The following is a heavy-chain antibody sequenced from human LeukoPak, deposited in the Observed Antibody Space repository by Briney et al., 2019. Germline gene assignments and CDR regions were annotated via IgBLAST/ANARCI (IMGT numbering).Heavy chain of an antibody. CDR1: GGSISSSSYY. CDR3: ARLLDGYNYGDY. V-gene: IGHV4-39*01. J-gene: IGHJ4*02. D-gene: IGHD5-24*01. CDR2: IYYSGST. Sequence: PSETLSLTCTVSGGSISSSSYYWGWLRQPPGKGLEWLGSIYYSGSTYYNPSLKSRVTISVDTSKNQFSLKLSSVTAADTAVYYCARLLDGYNYGDYWGQGTLVTVSS.